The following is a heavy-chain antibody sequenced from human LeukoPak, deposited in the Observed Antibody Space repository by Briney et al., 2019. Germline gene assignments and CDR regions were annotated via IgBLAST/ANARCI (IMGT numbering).Heavy chain of an antibody. Sequence: QPGGSLRLSCAASGFTFSSYAMSWVRQAPGKGLEWVSAISGSGGSTYYADSVKGRFTISRDNSKNTLYLQMNSLRAEDTAVYYCPKDIGYYYDSSGHGDSWGQGTLVTVSS. J-gene: IGHJ4*02. CDR3: PKDIGYYYDSSGHGDS. CDR1: GFTFSSYA. CDR2: ISGSGGST. V-gene: IGHV3-23*01. D-gene: IGHD3-22*01.